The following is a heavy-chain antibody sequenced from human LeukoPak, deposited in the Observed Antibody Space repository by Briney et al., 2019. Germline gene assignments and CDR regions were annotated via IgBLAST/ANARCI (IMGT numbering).Heavy chain of an antibody. CDR2: ISGSGGST. CDR1: GFTFTKYW. V-gene: IGHV3-23*01. J-gene: IGHJ4*02. CDR3: AKIAAAGSYFFDY. Sequence: GDSLRLSCAASGFTFTKYWMTWVRQAPGKGLEWVSAISGSGGSTYYADSVKGRFTISRDNSKNTLYMQMNSLRAEDTAVYYCAKIAAAGSYFFDYWGQGTLVTVSS. D-gene: IGHD6-13*01.